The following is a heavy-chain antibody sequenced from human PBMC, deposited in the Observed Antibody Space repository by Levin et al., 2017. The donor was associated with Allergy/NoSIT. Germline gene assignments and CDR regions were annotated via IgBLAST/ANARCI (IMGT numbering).Heavy chain of an antibody. CDR2: IYHSGST. Sequence: PSETLSLTCAVSGGSISSSNWWSWVRQPPGKGLEWIGEIYHSGSTNYNPSLKSRVTISVDKSKNQFSLKLSSVTAADTAVYYCARYYYGSGALLDYWGQGTLVTVSS. CDR1: GGSISSSNW. CDR3: ARYYYGSGALLDY. D-gene: IGHD3-10*01. V-gene: IGHV4-4*02. J-gene: IGHJ4*02.